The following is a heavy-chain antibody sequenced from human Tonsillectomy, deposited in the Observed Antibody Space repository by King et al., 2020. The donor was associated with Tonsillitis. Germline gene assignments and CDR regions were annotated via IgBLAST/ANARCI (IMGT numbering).Heavy chain of an antibody. D-gene: IGHD1-26*01. V-gene: IGHV4-61*02. CDR1: DNSISSSSHY. J-gene: IGHJ3*02. Sequence: VQLQESGPGLVKPSQTLSLICTVSDNSISSSSHYWSWIRQPAGKELEWIGRIYTSVSSNYNPSLNSRVTMSVDTSNNQLSLILCSVTAADTAVYYCAREISGSPTYGSAFDIWGQGTMVTVS. CDR2: IYTSVSS. CDR3: AREISGSPTYGSAFDI.